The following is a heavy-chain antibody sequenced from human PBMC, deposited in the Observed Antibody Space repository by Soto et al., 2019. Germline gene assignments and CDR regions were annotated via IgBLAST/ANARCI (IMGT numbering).Heavy chain of an antibody. CDR2: INTGNGNT. CDR1: GYTFTTYA. Sequence: ASVKVSCKASGYTFTTYAMHWVRQAPGQRLEWMGWINTGNGNTKYSQKFQGRVTITRDTSASTAYMELGSLRSEDTAIYYRACHSSSWYTYGMDVWGQGTAVTVSS. V-gene: IGHV1-3*04. D-gene: IGHD3-22*01. CDR3: ACHSSSWYTYGMDV. J-gene: IGHJ6*02.